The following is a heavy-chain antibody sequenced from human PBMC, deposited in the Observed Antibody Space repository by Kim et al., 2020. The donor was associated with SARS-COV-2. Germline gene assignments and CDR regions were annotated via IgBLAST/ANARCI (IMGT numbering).Heavy chain of an antibody. CDR3: ARHYYGSGD. V-gene: IGHV3-33*05. Sequence: GGSLRLSCAASGFTFSSYGMHWVRQAPGKGLEWVAVISYDGSNKYYEDSVKGRFTISRDNSKNTLYLQMNSLRAEDTAVYYCARHYYGSGDWGQGTLVTVSS. CDR2: ISYDGSNK. CDR1: GFTFSSYG. J-gene: IGHJ4*02. D-gene: IGHD3-10*01.